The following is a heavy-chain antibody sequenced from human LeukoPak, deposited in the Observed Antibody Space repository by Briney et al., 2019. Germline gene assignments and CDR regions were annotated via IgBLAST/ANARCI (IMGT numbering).Heavy chain of an antibody. J-gene: IGHJ5*02. CDR1: GFTFSSYS. D-gene: IGHD6-13*01. CDR3: ARGREYSSSWYSWFDP. Sequence: GGSLRLSCAASGFTFSSYSMNWVRQAPGKGLEWVSYISSSSSTIYYADSVKGRFTISRDNAKNSLYLQMNSLRAEDTAVYYCARGREYSSSWYSWFDPWGQGTLVTVSS. V-gene: IGHV3-48*04. CDR2: ISSSSSTI.